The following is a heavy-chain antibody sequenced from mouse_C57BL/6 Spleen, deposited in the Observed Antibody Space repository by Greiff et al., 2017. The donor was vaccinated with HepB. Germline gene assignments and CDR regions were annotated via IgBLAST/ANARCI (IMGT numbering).Heavy chain of an antibody. CDR1: GYTFTSYW. J-gene: IGHJ4*01. V-gene: IGHV1-72*01. Sequence: QVQLQQPGAELVKPGASVKLSCKASGYTFTSYWMHWVKQRPGRGLEWIGRIDPNSGGTKYNEKFKSKATLTVDKPSSTAYMQLSSLTSEDSSVYYCASPIYYGNYDAMDYWGQGTSVTVSS. CDR3: ASPIYYGNYDAMDY. D-gene: IGHD2-1*01. CDR2: IDPNSGGT.